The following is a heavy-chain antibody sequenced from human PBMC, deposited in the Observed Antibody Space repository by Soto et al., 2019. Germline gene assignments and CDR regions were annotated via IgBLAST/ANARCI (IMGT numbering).Heavy chain of an antibody. D-gene: IGHD3-3*01. V-gene: IGHV1-69*06. J-gene: IGHJ4*02. CDR2: IVTVSGTT. CDR3: AILPQSGTYFKFDF. Sequence: QVHLVQSEADVKKPGSSVKVPCKASGATFTTYAFNWVRQAPGHGLEWMGGIVTVSGTTNYAQKFQGRVTVTADKSTSTTYMELSSLTSEDTAVYYCAILPQSGTYFKFDFWGQGTLVTVSS. CDR1: GATFTTYA.